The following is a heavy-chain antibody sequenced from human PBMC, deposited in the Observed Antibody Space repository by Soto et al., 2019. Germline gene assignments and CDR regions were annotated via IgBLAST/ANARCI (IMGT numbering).Heavy chain of an antibody. CDR1: GYSFTSYW. CDR3: ARHYCSSTSCYEGYYYYGMDV. D-gene: IGHD2-2*01. Sequence: ESLKISCNGSGYSFTSYWIGWVRQMPGKGLEWMGIIYPGDSDTRYSPSFQGQVTISADKSISTAYLQWSSLKASDTAMYYCARHYCSSTSCYEGYYYYGMDVWGQGTTVTVSS. J-gene: IGHJ6*02. V-gene: IGHV5-51*01. CDR2: IYPGDSDT.